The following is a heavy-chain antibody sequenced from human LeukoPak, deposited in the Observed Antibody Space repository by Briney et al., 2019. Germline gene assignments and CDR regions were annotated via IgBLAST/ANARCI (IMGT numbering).Heavy chain of an antibody. D-gene: IGHD3-10*01. CDR1: GFSVSSYP. Sequence: GESLTLSCAASGFSVSSYPMQWVFQPSAKGRVGVAVRGYDGVNKFYKYSADVRITITRDDSKNTMHLHMDLNSASDTALAYCSRDFLRGAPDYFDRWGQGTLATVSS. V-gene: IGHV3-30*04. J-gene: IGHJ4*02. CDR2: RGYDGVNK. CDR3: SRDFLRGAPDYFDR.